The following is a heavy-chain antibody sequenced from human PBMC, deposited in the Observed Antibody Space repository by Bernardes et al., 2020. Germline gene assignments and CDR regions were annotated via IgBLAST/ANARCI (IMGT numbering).Heavy chain of an antibody. CDR2: ISWNSGSI. CDR3: AKSGPRIAVAGNFDY. D-gene: IGHD6-19*01. Sequence: GGSLRLSCAASGVTFDDYAMHWVRQAPGKGLEWVSGISWNSGSIGYADSVKGRFTISRDNAKNSLYLQMNSLRAEDTALYYCAKSGPRIAVAGNFDYWGQGTLVTVSS. CDR1: GVTFDDYA. V-gene: IGHV3-9*01. J-gene: IGHJ4*02.